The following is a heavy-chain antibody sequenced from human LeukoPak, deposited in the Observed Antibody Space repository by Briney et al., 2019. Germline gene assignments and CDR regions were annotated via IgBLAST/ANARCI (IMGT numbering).Heavy chain of an antibody. CDR3: TKDRRGPAAGTWYFDS. CDR2: ITDIGDRA. D-gene: IGHD6-13*01. V-gene: IGHV3-23*01. J-gene: IGHJ4*02. Sequence: GGSLRLSCGTSGFIFRTYAMTWVRQAPGKGLEWVSTITDIGDRAFYIDSVRGRFTISRDDSKNTLYLQMNSLRAEDTAVYYCTKDRRGPAAGTWYFDSWGQGTLVTVSS. CDR1: GFIFRTYA.